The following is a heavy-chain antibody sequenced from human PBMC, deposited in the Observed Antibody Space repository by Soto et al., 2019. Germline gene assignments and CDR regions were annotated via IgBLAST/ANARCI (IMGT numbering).Heavy chain of an antibody. CDR2: IYYSGST. V-gene: IGHV4-59*01. CDR1: GGSISSYY. J-gene: IGHJ4*02. Sequence: SETLSLTCTVSGGSISSYYWSWIRQPPGKGLEWIGYIYYSGSTNYNPSLKSRVTISVDTSKNQFSLKLSAVTAADTAVYYCARVLEIAAALDREYYFDYWGQGTLVTVGS. CDR3: ARVLEIAAALDREYYFDY. D-gene: IGHD6-25*01.